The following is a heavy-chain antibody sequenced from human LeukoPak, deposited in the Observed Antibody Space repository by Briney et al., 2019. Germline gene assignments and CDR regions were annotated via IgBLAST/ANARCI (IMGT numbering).Heavy chain of an antibody. V-gene: IGHV3-30*03. CDR1: GFTFRSYA. J-gene: IGHJ4*02. D-gene: IGHD3-3*01. Sequence: PGGSLRLSCAASGFTFRSYAMHWVRQAPGKGLEWVADISYDGSNKYYADSVKGRFTISRDNSKNTLYLQMNSLRSEDTALYYCARDLGYDYCDYWGQGTLVTVSS. CDR2: ISYDGSNK. CDR3: ARDLGYDYCDY.